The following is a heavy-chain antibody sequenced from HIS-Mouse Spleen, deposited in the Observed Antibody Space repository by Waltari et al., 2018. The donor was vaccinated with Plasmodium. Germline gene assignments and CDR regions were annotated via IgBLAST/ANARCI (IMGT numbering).Heavy chain of an antibody. V-gene: IGHV3-13*01. CDR3: ARGRWNHAFDI. J-gene: IGHJ3*02. CDR2: IGTAGDT. Sequence: EVQLVESGGGLVQPGGSLRLSGAASGFTFRSYDMPWVRQATGKGLEWVSAIGTAGDTYYPGSVKGRFTISRENAKNSLYLKMNSLRAGDTAVYYCARGRWNHAFDIWGQGTMVTVSS. D-gene: IGHD1-1*01. CDR1: GFTFRSYD.